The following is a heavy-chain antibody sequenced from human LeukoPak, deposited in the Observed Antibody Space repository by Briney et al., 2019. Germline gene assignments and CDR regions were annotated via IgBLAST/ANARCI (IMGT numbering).Heavy chain of an antibody. CDR3: ARPYYYDSRIDP. D-gene: IGHD3-22*01. V-gene: IGHV4-30-4*01. J-gene: IGHJ5*02. CDR2: MYYSGST. Sequence: SQTLSLTCTVSGGSISSGDYYWSWIRQPPGKGLEWIAYMYYSGSTYYNPSLKSRVTMTADTSKNQLSLKLSSVTAADTAVYYCARPYYYDSRIDPWGQGILVTVSS. CDR1: GGSISSGDYY.